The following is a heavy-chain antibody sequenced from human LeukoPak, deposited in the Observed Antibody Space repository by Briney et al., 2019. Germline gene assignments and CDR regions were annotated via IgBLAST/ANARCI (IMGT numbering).Heavy chain of an antibody. CDR3: ARVWKLTTEAPFDY. V-gene: IGHV3-30*04. J-gene: IGHJ4*02. CDR2: ISYDGRNK. Sequence: GRSLRLSCAASGFTFNSYAMHWVRQAPGKGLEWVAVISYDGRNKYYADSVKGRFTISRDNSKNTLYLQMNSLRAEDTAVYYCARVWKLTTEAPFDYWGQGTLVTVSS. D-gene: IGHD4-17*01. CDR1: GFTFNSYA.